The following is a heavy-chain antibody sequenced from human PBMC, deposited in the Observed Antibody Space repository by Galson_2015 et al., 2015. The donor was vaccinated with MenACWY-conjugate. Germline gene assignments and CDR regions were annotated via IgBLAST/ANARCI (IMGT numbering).Heavy chain of an antibody. CDR1: GFTFNSHG. Sequence: SLRLSCAASGFTFNSHGMHWVRQAPGKGLEWVAVIWYDGSNKYYADSVKGRFTISRDNSKNTVYLQMDSLRAEDTAMYYCVKRGAITASIWKDAFDIRGQGTMVTVSS. J-gene: IGHJ3*02. CDR2: IWYDGSNK. D-gene: IGHD1-26*01. V-gene: IGHV3-33*06. CDR3: VKRGAITASIWKDAFDI.